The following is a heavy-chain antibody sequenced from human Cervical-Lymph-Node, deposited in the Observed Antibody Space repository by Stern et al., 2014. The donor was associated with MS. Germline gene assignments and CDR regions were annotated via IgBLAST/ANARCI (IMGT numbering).Heavy chain of an antibody. CDR2: IYWDDDK. CDR3: ARSRTSSSSDY. J-gene: IGHJ4*02. CDR1: GFSLTTSGVG. Sequence: ESGPTLVKPTQTLTLTCTFSGFSLTTSGVGGGWIRHPPGKALEWLAIIYWDDDKRYSPSLKSRLTITKDTSKNQVVLTMTNMDPVDTATYYCARSRTSSSSDYWGQGTLVTVSS. D-gene: IGHD6-13*01. V-gene: IGHV2-5*02.